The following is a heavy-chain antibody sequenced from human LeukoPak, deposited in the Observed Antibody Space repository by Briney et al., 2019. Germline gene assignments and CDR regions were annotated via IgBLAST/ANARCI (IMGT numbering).Heavy chain of an antibody. Sequence: SGTLSLTCAVSGGSISSSNWWSWVRQPPGKGLEWIGEIYHSGSTNYNPSLKSRVTISVDKSKNQFSLKLSSVTAADTAVYYCARSGYSSGWNHAAFDIWGQGTTVTVSS. CDR1: GGSISSSNW. J-gene: IGHJ3*02. CDR2: IYHSGST. V-gene: IGHV4-4*02. CDR3: ARSGYSSGWNHAAFDI. D-gene: IGHD6-19*01.